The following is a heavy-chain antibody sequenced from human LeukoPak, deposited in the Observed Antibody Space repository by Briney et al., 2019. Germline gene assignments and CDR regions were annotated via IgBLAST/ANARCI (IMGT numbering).Heavy chain of an antibody. CDR1: GDSVSSNSAA. J-gene: IGHJ4*02. Sequence: QTLSLTCAISGDSVSSNSAAWNWIRQSPSRGLEWLGRTYYRSKWYNDYAVSMKSRITINPDTSKNQFSLQLNSVTPEDTAVYYCARESGYDSSGSFDYWGQGTLVTVSS. CDR3: ARESGYDSSGSFDY. D-gene: IGHD3-22*01. CDR2: TYYRSKWYN. V-gene: IGHV6-1*01.